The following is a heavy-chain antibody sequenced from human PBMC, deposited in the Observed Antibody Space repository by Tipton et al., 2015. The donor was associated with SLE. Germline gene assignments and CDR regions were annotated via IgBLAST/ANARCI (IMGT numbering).Heavy chain of an antibody. D-gene: IGHD2-2*01. Sequence: SLRLSCAASGFTFSSYAMHWVRQAPGKGLEWVAVISYDGSNKYYADSVKGRFTISRDNSKNTLYLQMNSLRAEDTAVYYCARDGPRGGSSTSLNWFDPWGQGTLVTVSS. J-gene: IGHJ5*02. CDR3: ARDGPRGGSSTSLNWFDP. CDR2: ISYDGSNK. V-gene: IGHV3-30-3*01. CDR1: GFTFSSYA.